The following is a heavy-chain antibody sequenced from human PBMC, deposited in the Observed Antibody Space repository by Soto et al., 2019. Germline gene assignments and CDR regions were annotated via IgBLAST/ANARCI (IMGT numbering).Heavy chain of an antibody. CDR1: GFTFNSYA. D-gene: IGHD1-26*01. CDR3: AQGGSYSVGAFDI. Sequence: EVQLLESGGGLVQPGGSLRLSCAASGFTFNSYAMNCVRQAPGKGLEWVSAISGNGGSTYYADSVKFRFTISRDNSNITHYLQMNSLGAEDTAIYYCAQGGSYSVGAFDIWGQGTMVTVSA. V-gene: IGHV3-23*01. CDR2: ISGNGGST. J-gene: IGHJ3*02.